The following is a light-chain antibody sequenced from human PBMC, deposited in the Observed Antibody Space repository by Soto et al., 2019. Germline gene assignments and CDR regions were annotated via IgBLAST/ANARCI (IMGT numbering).Light chain of an antibody. Sequence: DIVMIQSPDSLAVSLGERATINCKSSQSVLYSSNNKNYLAWYQQKPGHPPKLLIYWAFTRESGVPDRFSGSGSGTDFTLTISSLQAEDVAVYYCQQYYSTPFTFGPGTKVDIK. CDR3: QQYYSTPFT. CDR1: QSVLYSSNNKNY. V-gene: IGKV4-1*01. CDR2: WAF. J-gene: IGKJ3*01.